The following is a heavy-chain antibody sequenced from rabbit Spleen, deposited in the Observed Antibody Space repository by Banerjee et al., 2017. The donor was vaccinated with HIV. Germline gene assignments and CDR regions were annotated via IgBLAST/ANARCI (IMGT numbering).Heavy chain of an antibody. CDR1: GFSFSSSHW. V-gene: IGHV1S45*01. J-gene: IGHJ4*01. D-gene: IGHD1-1*01. Sequence: QEQVVESGGGLVKPGASLTLTCIASGFSFSSSHWICWVRQAPGKGLEWIACIYGGGTSGATYYATWAKGRFTSSKTASTTVTLQMTSLTAADTGTYFCVRGWSGGDYIDVYFDLWGPGTLVTVS. CDR3: VRGWSGGDYIDVYFDL. CDR2: IYGGGTSGAT.